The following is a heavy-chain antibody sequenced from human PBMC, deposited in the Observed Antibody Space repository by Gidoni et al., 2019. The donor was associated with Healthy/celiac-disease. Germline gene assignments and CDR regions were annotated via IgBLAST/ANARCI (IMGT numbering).Heavy chain of an antibody. D-gene: IGHD2-15*01. Sequence: GSCKASGGTFSSYAISWVRQAPGQGLEWMGGIIPIFGTANYAQKFQGRVTITADESTSTAYMELSSLRSEDTAVYYCARDQKVGGYCSGGSCYSRPYYYYYGMDVWGQGTTVTVSS. CDR3: ARDQKVGGYCSGGSCYSRPYYYYYGMDV. CDR2: IIPIFGTA. V-gene: IGHV1-69*01. CDR1: GGTFSSYA. J-gene: IGHJ6*02.